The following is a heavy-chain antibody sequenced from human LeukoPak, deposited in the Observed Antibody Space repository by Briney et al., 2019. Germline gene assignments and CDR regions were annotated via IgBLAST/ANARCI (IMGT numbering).Heavy chain of an antibody. J-gene: IGHJ4*02. D-gene: IGHD3-22*01. CDR2: IKEDGSEK. CDR3: ARDSSGYQ. Sequence: GGSLRLSCAASGFTFSNYWMSWVRQAPGKGLEWVANIKEDGSEKYYGDSVKGRFTISRDNAKNSLYLQMNSLRAEDTAVYYCARDSSGYQWGQGTLVTVSS. CDR1: GFTFSNYW. V-gene: IGHV3-7*01.